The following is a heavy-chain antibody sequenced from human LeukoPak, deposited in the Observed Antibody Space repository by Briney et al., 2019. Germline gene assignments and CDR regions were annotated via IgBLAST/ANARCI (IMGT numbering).Heavy chain of an antibody. CDR2: IYTSGST. Sequence: SQTLSLTCTVSGGSISSGSYYWSWIRQPAGKGLEWIGRIYTSGSTNYNPSLKSRVTISVDTSKNQFSLKLSSVTAADTAVYYCARDRSGGYDYGDYESAGDYFDYWGQGTLVTVSS. D-gene: IGHD4-17*01. CDR3: ARDRSGGYDYGDYESAGDYFDY. V-gene: IGHV4-61*02. J-gene: IGHJ4*02. CDR1: GGSISSGSYY.